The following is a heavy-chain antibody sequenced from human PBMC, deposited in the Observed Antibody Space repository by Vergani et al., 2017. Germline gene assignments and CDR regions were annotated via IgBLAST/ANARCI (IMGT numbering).Heavy chain of an antibody. Sequence: EVQLVQSGAEVKKPGESLKISCKGSGYSFTSYWIGWVRQMPGKGLEWMGIIYPGDSDTRYSPSFQGQVTISAEKSISTAYLQWSSLKASDTAMYYCARKLGYCSSTSCLHAFDIWGQGTMVTVSS. CDR2: IYPGDSDT. V-gene: IGHV5-51*01. CDR1: GYSFTSYW. CDR3: ARKLGYCSSTSCLHAFDI. J-gene: IGHJ3*02. D-gene: IGHD2-2*01.